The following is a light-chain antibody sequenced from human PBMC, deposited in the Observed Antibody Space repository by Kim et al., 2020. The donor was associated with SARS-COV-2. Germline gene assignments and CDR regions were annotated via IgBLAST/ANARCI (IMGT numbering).Light chain of an antibody. J-gene: IGKJ5*01. V-gene: IGKV3-11*01. CDR3: QKRSSWSPS. Sequence: LSLEERATPSCGTSHRVSSYLYCYKQRHGQAPRILIYEVSKRATGIPDRFSGGGSVTDITLTISSLEPEDFSVYYSQKRSSWSPSFGQGTRLEIK. CDR2: EVS. CDR1: HRVSSY.